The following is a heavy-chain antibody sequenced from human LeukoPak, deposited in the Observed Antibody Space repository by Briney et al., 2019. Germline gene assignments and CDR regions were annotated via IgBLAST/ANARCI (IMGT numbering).Heavy chain of an antibody. CDR2: ISSSSSYI. Sequence: PGGSLRLSCAASGFTFSSYSMSWVRQAPGKGLEWVSSISSSSSYIYYADSVKGRFTISRDNAKNSLYLQMNSLRAEDTAVYYCARDRVTRPSDAFDIWGQGTMVTVSS. CDR3: ARDRVTRPSDAFDI. D-gene: IGHD4-11*01. CDR1: GFTFSSYS. V-gene: IGHV3-21*01. J-gene: IGHJ3*02.